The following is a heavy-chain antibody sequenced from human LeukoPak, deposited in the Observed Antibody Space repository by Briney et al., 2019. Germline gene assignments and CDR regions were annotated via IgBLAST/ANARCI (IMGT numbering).Heavy chain of an antibody. V-gene: IGHV1-8*02. CDR1: GYTFTGYY. J-gene: IGHJ4*02. Sequence: GASVKVSCKASGYTFTGYYMHWVRQATGQGLEWMGWMNPNSGNTGYAQKFQGRVTMTRNTSISTAYMELSSLRSEDTAVYYCARGKGASIFGVVIPYYFDYWGQGTLVTVSS. CDR3: ARGKGASIFGVVIPYYFDY. D-gene: IGHD3-3*01. CDR2: MNPNSGNT.